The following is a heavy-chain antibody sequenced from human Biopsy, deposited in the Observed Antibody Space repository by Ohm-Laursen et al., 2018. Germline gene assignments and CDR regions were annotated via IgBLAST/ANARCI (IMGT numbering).Heavy chain of an antibody. D-gene: IGHD1-1*01. V-gene: IGHV3-9*01. CDR1: GVTLSRHS. Sequence: SLRLSCSASGVTLSRHSVNWVRQAPGKGLEWVSGISWHSGSRGYADSVKGRFTISRDNAKKLLYLQMNSLRAEDTALYYCAKDVRVKVQLDGMDVWGQGTTVTVSS. CDR2: ISWHSGSR. CDR3: AKDVRVKVQLDGMDV. J-gene: IGHJ6*02.